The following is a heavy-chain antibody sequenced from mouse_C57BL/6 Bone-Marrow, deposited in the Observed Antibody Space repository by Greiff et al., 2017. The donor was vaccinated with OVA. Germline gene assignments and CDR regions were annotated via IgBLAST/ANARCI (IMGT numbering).Heavy chain of an antibody. V-gene: IGHV1-66*01. Sequence: VQRVESGPELVKPGASVKISCKASGYSFTSYYIHWVKQRPGQGLEWIGWIYPGSGNTKYNEKFKGKATLTADTSSSTAYMQLSSLTSEDSAVYYCAGTGKEGFDYWGQGTTLTVSS. CDR1: GYSFTSYY. CDR2: IYPGSGNT. D-gene: IGHD4-1*01. J-gene: IGHJ2*01. CDR3: AGTGKEGFDY.